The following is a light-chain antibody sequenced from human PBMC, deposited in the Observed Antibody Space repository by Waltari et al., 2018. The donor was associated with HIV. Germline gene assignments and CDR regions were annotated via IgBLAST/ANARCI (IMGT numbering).Light chain of an antibody. V-gene: IGKV3-20*01. J-gene: IGKJ2*01. CDR1: QSLSSSY. CDR2: GAS. CDR3: QQYGSSPKT. Sequence: EIVLTQSPGTLSLSPGERATLSCRASQSLSSSYLAWYQQKPGQAPRLLVYGASHRATDIPDRVSGSGSGTDFALTISRVEPEDFAVYYCQQYGSSPKTFGQGTKLEIK.